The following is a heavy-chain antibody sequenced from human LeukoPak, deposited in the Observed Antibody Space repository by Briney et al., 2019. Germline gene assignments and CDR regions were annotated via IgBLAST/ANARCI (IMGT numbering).Heavy chain of an antibody. CDR3: AKDRQDDFWSGYFGGFDP. J-gene: IGHJ5*02. V-gene: IGHV1-8*01. Sequence: ASVKVSCKASGYTFTSYDINWVRQATGQGLEWMGWMNPNSGNTGYAQKFQGRVTMTRNTSISTAYMELSSLRSEDTAVYYCAKDRQDDFWSGYFGGFDPWGQGTLVTVSS. CDR1: GYTFTSYD. D-gene: IGHD3-3*01. CDR2: MNPNSGNT.